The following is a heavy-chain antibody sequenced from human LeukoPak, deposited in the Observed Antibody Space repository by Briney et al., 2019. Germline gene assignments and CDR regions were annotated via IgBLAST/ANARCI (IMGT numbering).Heavy chain of an antibody. CDR2: IGVGGTT. Sequence: GGSLRLSCTASGFTFSSYSMNWVRQAPGKGLEWVSGIGVGGTTYYADSVKGRFTISRDTSKNTLYLQMNSLRAEDTAVYYCAKTQGYYDCWGQGTLVTVSS. D-gene: IGHD3-22*01. V-gene: IGHV3-23*01. CDR3: AKTQGYYDC. CDR1: GFTFSSYS. J-gene: IGHJ4*02.